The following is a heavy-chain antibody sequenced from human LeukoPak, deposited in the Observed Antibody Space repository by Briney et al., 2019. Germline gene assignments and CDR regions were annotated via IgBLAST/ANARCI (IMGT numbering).Heavy chain of an antibody. D-gene: IGHD3-22*01. CDR1: GFTFGSYN. V-gene: IGHV3-21*01. CDR3: ARDGGDYYDSSGYPFHH. J-gene: IGHJ1*01. CDR2: ISTSSSYI. Sequence: PGGSLRLSCAASGFTFGSYNMNWVRQAPGKGLEWVSSISTSSSYIYYADSVKGRSTISRDNAKKSLYLQMNSLRAGDTAVYYCARDGGDYYDSSGYPFHHWGQGTLVTVSS.